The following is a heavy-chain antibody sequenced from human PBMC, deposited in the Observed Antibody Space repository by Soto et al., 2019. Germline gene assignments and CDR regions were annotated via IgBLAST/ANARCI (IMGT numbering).Heavy chain of an antibody. Sequence: SQTLSLTCVISGDSVSNNSATWNWIRQSPSRGLEWLGRTYYRSKWYNDYAVSVESRITINPDTPKNQFSLHLNSVTPEDTAVYHCARGGKMATNRYFFDYWGQGTLVTVSS. CDR2: TYYRSKWYN. D-gene: IGHD5-12*01. CDR1: GDSVSNNSAT. J-gene: IGHJ4*02. CDR3: ARGGKMATNRYFFDY. V-gene: IGHV6-1*01.